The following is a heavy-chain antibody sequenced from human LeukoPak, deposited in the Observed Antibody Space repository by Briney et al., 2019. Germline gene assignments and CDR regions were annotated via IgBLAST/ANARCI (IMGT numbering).Heavy chain of an antibody. CDR1: GGSISSGGYY. D-gene: IGHD3-22*01. J-gene: IGHJ2*01. Sequence: SETLSLTCTVSGGSISSGGYYWSWIRQHPGKGLEWIGYIYYSGSTYYNPSLKSRVTISVDTSKNQFSLKLSSVTAADTAVYYCARERGYDSSGYYQGYFDLWGRGTLVTVSS. V-gene: IGHV4-31*03. CDR3: ARERGYDSSGYYQGYFDL. CDR2: IYYSGST.